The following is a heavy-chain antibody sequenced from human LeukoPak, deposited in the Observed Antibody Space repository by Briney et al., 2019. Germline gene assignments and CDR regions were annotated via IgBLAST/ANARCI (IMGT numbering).Heavy chain of an antibody. V-gene: IGHV3-11*01. Sequence: GGSLRLSCAASGFTFSDYYMSWIRQAPGKGLEWVSYISSSGSTIYYADSVKGRFTISRDNAKNSLYLQMNSLRAEDTAVYYCARDKERAYSSSSAAGYFQHWGQGTLVTVSS. CDR1: GFTFSDYY. J-gene: IGHJ1*01. CDR3: ARDKERAYSSSSAAGYFQH. D-gene: IGHD6-6*01. CDR2: ISSSGSTI.